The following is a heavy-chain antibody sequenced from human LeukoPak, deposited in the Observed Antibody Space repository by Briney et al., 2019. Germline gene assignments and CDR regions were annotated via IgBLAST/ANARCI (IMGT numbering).Heavy chain of an antibody. CDR3: ARQNPRTNIVGAVPSYWFDP. CDR2: INQSGNP. CDR1: GGSFSRYY. V-gene: IGHV4-34*01. Sequence: SETLSLTCGVSGGSFSRYYWTWIRQSPGQGLEWIGDINQSGNPNYNSSLKSRVTISVDTSKNQFSLKLISVTAADTAVYYCARQNPRTNIVGAVPSYWFDPWGQGTLVTVSS. J-gene: IGHJ5*02. D-gene: IGHD1-26*01.